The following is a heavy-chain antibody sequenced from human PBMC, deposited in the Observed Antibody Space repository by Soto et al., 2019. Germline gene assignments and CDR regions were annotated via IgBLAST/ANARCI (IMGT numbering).Heavy chain of an antibody. D-gene: IGHD1-26*01. CDR2: IIPIFGTA. Sequence: QVQLVQSGAEVKKPGSSVKVSCKASGGTFTSYAISWVRQAPGQGLEWMGGIIPIFGTANYAQKFQGRVTITADESTSTAYMELSSLRSEDTAVYYCARDRPTGGGSYSRRGDDAFDIWGQGTMVTVSS. V-gene: IGHV1-69*12. CDR3: ARDRPTGGGSYSRRGDDAFDI. J-gene: IGHJ3*02. CDR1: GGTFTSYA.